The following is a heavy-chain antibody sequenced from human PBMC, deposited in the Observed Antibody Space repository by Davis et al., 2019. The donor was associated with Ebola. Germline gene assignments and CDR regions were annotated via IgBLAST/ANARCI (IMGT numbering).Heavy chain of an antibody. CDR2: INPHNGNT. Sequence: AASVKVSCKASGYTFTNYGITWVRQAPGQGLERMGWINPHNGNTNYAQKLQGRVTMTTDTSTSTAYMELRSLRSDDTAVYYCARDAVVAAIDYWGQGTLVTVSS. CDR3: ARDAVVAAIDY. D-gene: IGHD2-15*01. J-gene: IGHJ4*02. V-gene: IGHV1-18*04. CDR1: GYTFTNYG.